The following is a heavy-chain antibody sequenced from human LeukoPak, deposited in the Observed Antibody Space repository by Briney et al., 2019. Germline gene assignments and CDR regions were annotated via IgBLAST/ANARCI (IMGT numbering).Heavy chain of an antibody. CDR2: IYWNDDK. D-gene: IGHD3-10*01. CDR1: GFSLSTSGVG. CDR3: ARPYYYGSGSYRTHFDY. J-gene: IGHJ4*02. Sequence: ESGPTLVNPTQTLTLTCTFSGFSLSTSGVGVGWIRQPPGKALEWLALIYWNDDKRYSPSLKSRLTITKDTSKHQVVLTMTNMDPVDTATYYCARPYYYGSGSYRTHFDYWGQGTLVTVSS. V-gene: IGHV2-5*01.